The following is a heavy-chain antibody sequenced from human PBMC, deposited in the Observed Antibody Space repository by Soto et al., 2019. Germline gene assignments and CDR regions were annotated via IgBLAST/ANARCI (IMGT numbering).Heavy chain of an antibody. D-gene: IGHD1-1*01. Sequence: QVHLVNSGAEVKKPGSSVKVSCTASGGTFSTYTISWVRQAPGQGLEWMGRIIPILNIANYAQKFQGRVTITADKSTSTTNIAVSSMRSEDTAVYYWARVSAVGTSTEGYYYYMDVWGKGTTVTVPS. CDR3: ARVSAVGTSTEGYYYYMDV. CDR1: GGTFSTYT. CDR2: IIPILNIA. J-gene: IGHJ6*03. V-gene: IGHV1-69*02.